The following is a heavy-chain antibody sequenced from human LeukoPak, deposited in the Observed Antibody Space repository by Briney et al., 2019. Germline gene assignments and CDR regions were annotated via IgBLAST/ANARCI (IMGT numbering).Heavy chain of an antibody. CDR3: ARDTYYYDSSGYLGFGAFDI. J-gene: IGHJ3*02. Sequence: GGSLRLSCAASGFTFSSYSVNWVRQGPGKGLEWVSYINSGSSTIFYADSVKGRFTISRDNAKNSLHLQMNSLRAEDTAVYYCARDTYYYDSSGYLGFGAFDIWGQGTMVTVSS. CDR1: GFTFSSYS. V-gene: IGHV3-48*01. D-gene: IGHD3-22*01. CDR2: INSGSSTI.